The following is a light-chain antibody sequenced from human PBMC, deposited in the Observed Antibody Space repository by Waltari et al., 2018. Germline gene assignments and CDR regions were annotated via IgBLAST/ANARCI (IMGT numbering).Light chain of an antibody. J-gene: IGKJ3*01. Sequence: DIQMTQSPSSLSASVGDRVTITCQASQDISNYLNWYQQKPGKAPKLLIYDATSLETGVPSRLSGSGSGTDFTFTISSLQPEDIATYYCQRYNSYPITFGPGTKVDI. V-gene: IGKV1-33*01. CDR2: DAT. CDR3: QRYNSYPIT. CDR1: QDISNY.